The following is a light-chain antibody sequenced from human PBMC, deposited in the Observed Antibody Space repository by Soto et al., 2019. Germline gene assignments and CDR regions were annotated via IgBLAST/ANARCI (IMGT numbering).Light chain of an antibody. CDR3: QQRISWPPYT. CDR1: QSLTSY. Sequence: EVVLTHPPAALALSPCERATLSLSASQSLTSYLAWYQQKPGQAPRLLIYDASNRATGIPPRFSGSGSGTDFTLTISSLEPEDFAIYYCQQRISWPPYTFGQGTKVDIK. V-gene: IGKV3-11*01. J-gene: IGKJ2*01. CDR2: DAS.